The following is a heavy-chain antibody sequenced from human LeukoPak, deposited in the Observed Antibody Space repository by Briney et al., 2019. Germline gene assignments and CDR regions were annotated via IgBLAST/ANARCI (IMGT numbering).Heavy chain of an antibody. CDR1: GYTFTSYY. CDR3: ARVREGGYSALFPLDY. J-gene: IGHJ4*02. CDR2: INPSGGST. V-gene: IGHV1-46*01. D-gene: IGHD5-12*01. Sequence: GASVKVSCKASGYTFTSYYMHWVRQAPGQGLEWMGIINPSGGSTSYARKFQGRVTMTRDTSTSTVYMELSSLRSEDTAVYYCARVREGGYSALFPLDYWGQGTLVTVSS.